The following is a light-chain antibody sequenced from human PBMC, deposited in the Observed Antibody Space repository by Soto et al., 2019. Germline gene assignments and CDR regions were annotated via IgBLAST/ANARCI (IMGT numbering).Light chain of an antibody. J-gene: IGKJ4*01. V-gene: IGKV1-5*03. CDR2: KAS. CDR1: QSISSW. CDR3: QQYNSYPLT. Sequence: DIQMTQSHSTLSASVGDRVTITCRASQSISSWLAWYQQKPGKAPKLLIYKASSLESGVPSRFSGSGSGTEFTLRISSLQPDDFATYYCQQYNSYPLTFGGGTKVEIK.